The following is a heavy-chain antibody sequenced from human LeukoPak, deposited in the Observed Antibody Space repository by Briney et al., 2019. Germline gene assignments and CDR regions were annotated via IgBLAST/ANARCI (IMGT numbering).Heavy chain of an antibody. CDR2: FFYSGRT. J-gene: IGHJ4*02. CDR3: ARIRSRKWGFDY. CDR1: GASIGSYY. V-gene: IGHV4-59*12. D-gene: IGHD1-26*01. Sequence: SETLSLTCTVSGASIGSYYWSWIRQSPGKGLEWVGYFFYSGRTNYNASLKSRVTISEDTSKNQFSLKLTSATAADTAVYYCARIRSRKWGFDYWGQGTLVTVSS.